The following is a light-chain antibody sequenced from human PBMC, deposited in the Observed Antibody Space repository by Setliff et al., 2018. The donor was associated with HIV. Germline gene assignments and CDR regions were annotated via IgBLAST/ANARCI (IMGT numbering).Light chain of an antibody. CDR1: SRDVGGGSNY. Sequence: QSVLAQAASVSGSPGQSITMSYTGTSRDVGGGSNYVSWFQQHPGKAPKLIIFDVNKRPSGVSDRFSASKSGNTASLTISGLQADDEADYYCCSFTSSNTYVFGTGTKVTVL. J-gene: IGLJ1*01. CDR3: CSFTSSNTYV. CDR2: DVN. V-gene: IGLV2-14*03.